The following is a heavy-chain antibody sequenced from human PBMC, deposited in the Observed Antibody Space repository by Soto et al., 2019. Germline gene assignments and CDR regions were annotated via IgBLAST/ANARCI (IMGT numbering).Heavy chain of an antibody. CDR2: TYNWSKWYI. CDR3: ARTLHTAGPFYGFTSGRDYYYGMDV. CDR1: GDSVSSNSAA. Sequence: SQTLSLTCAISGDSVSSNSAAWNWIRQSPSRGLEWLGRTYNWSKWYIDYAVSVKSRITINPDTSKNQFSLQLNSVTPEDTAVYYCARTLHTAGPFYGFTSGRDYYYGMDVWGQGTTVTVSS. J-gene: IGHJ6*02. V-gene: IGHV6-1*01. D-gene: IGHD2-15*01.